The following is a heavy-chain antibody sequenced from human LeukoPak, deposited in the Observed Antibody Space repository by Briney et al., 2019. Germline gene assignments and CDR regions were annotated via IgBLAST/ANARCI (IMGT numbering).Heavy chain of an antibody. D-gene: IGHD2-15*01. CDR1: GGSSSGYY. J-gene: IGHJ4*02. CDR3: ARGLNKYCSGGSCYSGS. CDR2: INHSGST. V-gene: IGHV4-34*01. Sequence: SETLSLTCAVYGGSSSGYYWSWIRQPPGKGLEWIGEINHSGSTNYNPSLKSRVTISVDTSKNQFSLKLSSVTAADTAVYYCARGLNKYCSGGSCYSGSWGQGTLVTVSS.